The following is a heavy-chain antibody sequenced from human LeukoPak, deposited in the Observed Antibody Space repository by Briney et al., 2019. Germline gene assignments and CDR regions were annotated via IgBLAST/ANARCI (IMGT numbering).Heavy chain of an antibody. CDR3: ARRYCSGGSCYSVDY. Sequence: PGGSLRLSCVASGFTFGSYWMSWVRQAPGKGLEWVANINKDGSEKYYLDSVKGRFTISRDNAMDSLYLQMNSLRAEDTAVYYCARRYCSGGSCYSVDYWGQGTLVTVSS. V-gene: IGHV3-7*01. J-gene: IGHJ4*02. CDR1: GFTFGSYW. CDR2: INKDGSEK. D-gene: IGHD2-15*01.